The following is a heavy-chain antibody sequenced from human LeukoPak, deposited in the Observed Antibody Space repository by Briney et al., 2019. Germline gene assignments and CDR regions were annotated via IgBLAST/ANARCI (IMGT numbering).Heavy chain of an antibody. J-gene: IGHJ4*02. D-gene: IGHD6-19*01. V-gene: IGHV3-48*03. Sequence: PGGSLRLSCAASGFTFSSYEMNWVRHAPGKGLEWVSYISSSGSTIYYADSVKGRFTISRDNAKNSLYLQMNSLRAEDTAVYYCARGLVGSSGFDYWGQGILVTVSS. CDR2: ISSSGSTI. CDR3: ARGLVGSSGFDY. CDR1: GFTFSSYE.